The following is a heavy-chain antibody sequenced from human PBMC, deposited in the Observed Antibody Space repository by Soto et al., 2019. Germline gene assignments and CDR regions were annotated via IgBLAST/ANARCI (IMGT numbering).Heavy chain of an antibody. CDR3: AREDINESFFDS. D-gene: IGHD2-8*01. J-gene: IGHJ4*02. Sequence: SETLSLTCSVSCGYISSGGNYWSWVRQHPGKGLEWIGFIYYTGHTKYNAALKSRVSISGDMSENQFSLTLTSVTAADTAVYYCAREDINESFFDSWGPGILVTVSA. CDR1: CGYISSGGNY. CDR2: IYYTGHT. V-gene: IGHV4-31*03.